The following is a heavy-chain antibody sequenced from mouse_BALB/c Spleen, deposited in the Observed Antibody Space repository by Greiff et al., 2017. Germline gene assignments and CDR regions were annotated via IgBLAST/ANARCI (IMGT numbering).Heavy chain of an antibody. CDR2: INPGSGGT. D-gene: IGHD2-14*01. J-gene: IGHJ4*01. CDR1: GYAFTNYL. Sequence: VQLQQSGAELVRPGTSVKVSCKASGYAFTNYLIEWVKQRPGQGLEWIGVINPGSGGTNYNEKFKGKATLTADKSSSTAYMQLSSLTSDDSAVYFCARSGAYYRYAGYAMDYWGQGTSVTVSS. V-gene: IGHV1-54*01. CDR3: ARSGAYYRYAGYAMDY.